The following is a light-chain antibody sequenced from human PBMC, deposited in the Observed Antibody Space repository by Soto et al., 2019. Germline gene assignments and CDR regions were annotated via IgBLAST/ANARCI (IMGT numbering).Light chain of an antibody. V-gene: IGLV1-44*01. CDR2: TAG. CDR3: SAWDNSLNGYV. J-gene: IGLJ1*01. CDR1: SSNIGSNT. Sequence: QPVLTQPLSVSASPGQRVTISCSGGSSNIGSNTVAWYQHLPGTAPPRLIFTAGQRPSGVPGRFSGSKSGTSASLAISGLQSEDEGDYYCSAWDNSLNGYVFGPGTNVTVL.